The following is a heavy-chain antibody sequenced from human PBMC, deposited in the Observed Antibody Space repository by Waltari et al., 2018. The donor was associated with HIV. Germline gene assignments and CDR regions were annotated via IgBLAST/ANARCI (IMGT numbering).Heavy chain of an antibody. D-gene: IGHD3-22*01. CDR2: IKTKTDGGTT. CDR1: GLTFNKAW. V-gene: IGHV3-15*01. J-gene: IGHJ4*02. CDR3: SIPPFGYSLGY. Sequence: EVQLVESGGGLVKPGGSLRLSCAASGLTFNKAWIRWGRQAPGKGLEWVGRIKTKTDGGTTDYAAPVKGRFTISRDDSKNTLYLQMNSLKTEDTAVYFCSIPPFGYSLGYWGQGTLVTVSS.